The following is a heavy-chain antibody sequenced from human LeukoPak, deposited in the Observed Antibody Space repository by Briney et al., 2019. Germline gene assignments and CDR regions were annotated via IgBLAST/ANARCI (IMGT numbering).Heavy chain of an antibody. V-gene: IGHV3-21*01. Sequence: GGSLRLSCAASGFTFSSYNMTWVRQAPGQGLEWVSSISSGSSYIYYADSVKGRFTISRDNAKNSLYLQMSSLRAEDTAVYYCARDTPCYYDTSGYSDYWGQGTLVTVSS. D-gene: IGHD3-22*01. CDR2: ISSGSSYI. CDR1: GFTFSSYN. J-gene: IGHJ4*02. CDR3: ARDTPCYYDTSGYSDY.